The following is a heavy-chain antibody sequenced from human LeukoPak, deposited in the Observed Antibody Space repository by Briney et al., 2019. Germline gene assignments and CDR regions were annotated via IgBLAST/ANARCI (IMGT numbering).Heavy chain of an antibody. CDR1: GYTFTDYY. CDR2: INPNSGGT. Sequence: GASVKVSCKASGYTFTDYYMHWVRQAPGQGLEWMGRINPNSGGTNYAQKFQGRVTMTRDTSISTAYMELSRLRSDDTAVYYCARDSCRSCSPSRRRTSNWFDPWGQGTLVTVSS. V-gene: IGHV1-2*06. J-gene: IGHJ5*02. CDR3: ARDSCRSCSPSRRRTSNWFDP. D-gene: IGHD2-15*01.